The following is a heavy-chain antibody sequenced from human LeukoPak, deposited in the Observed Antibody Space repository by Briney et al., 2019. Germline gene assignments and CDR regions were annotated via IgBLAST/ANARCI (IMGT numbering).Heavy chain of an antibody. CDR3: ARVSLYHYFHYMDV. V-gene: IGHV3-48*03. CDR2: ISSSGDII. CDR1: EFNVRSYE. D-gene: IGHD3-10*01. Sequence: PGGSLRLSCAGSEFNVRSYEINWVRQAPGKGLEWVSYISSSGDIIYYADSVKGRFSISRDNAKNSLYLQMNSLRAEDTAVYYCARVSLYHYFHYMDVWGKGTTVIISS. J-gene: IGHJ6*03.